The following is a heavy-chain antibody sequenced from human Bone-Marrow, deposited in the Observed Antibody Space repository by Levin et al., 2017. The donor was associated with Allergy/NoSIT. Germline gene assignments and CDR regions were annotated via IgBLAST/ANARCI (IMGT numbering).Heavy chain of an antibody. J-gene: IGHJ6*03. CDR3: ARRNIVVVPAAIDYYYDYYMDV. Sequence: KVSCKGSGYSFTSYWIGWVRQMPGKGLEWMGIIYPGDSDTRYSPSFQGQVTISADKSISTAYLQWSSLKASDTAMYYCARRNIVVVPAAIDYYYDYYMDVWGKGTTVTVSS. V-gene: IGHV5-51*01. CDR1: GYSFTSYW. D-gene: IGHD2-2*01. CDR2: IYPGDSDT.